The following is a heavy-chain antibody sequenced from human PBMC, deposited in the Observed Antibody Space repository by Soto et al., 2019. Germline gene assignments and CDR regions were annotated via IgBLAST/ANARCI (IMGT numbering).Heavy chain of an antibody. CDR2: IIPIPDIT. Sequence: QVQLVQSGAEVRKPGSSVKVSCKAPGGTFSTYIISWVRQAPGQGLEWMGRIIPIPDITNYAQKLQGRVTVTADRSTRTAYMALTSLKSEDTAVYYCARDRITTRGDAFDLWGQGTMVTVSS. V-gene: IGHV1-69*08. CDR3: ARDRITTRGDAFDL. J-gene: IGHJ3*01. CDR1: GGTFSTYI. D-gene: IGHD3-3*01.